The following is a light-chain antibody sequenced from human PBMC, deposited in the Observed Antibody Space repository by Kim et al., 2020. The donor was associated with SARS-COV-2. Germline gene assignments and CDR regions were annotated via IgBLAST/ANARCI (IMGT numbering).Light chain of an antibody. CDR1: SSDVGGYNY. CDR2: DVS. Sequence: QSALTQPASVSGSPGRSITISCTGTSSDVGGYNYVSWYQQHPGKAPKLMIFDVSKRPSGVSNRFSGSKSGNTASLTISGLQAEDEADYYCSSYTSSSTWLFGGGTQLTVL. J-gene: IGLJ3*02. CDR3: SSYTSSSTWL. V-gene: IGLV2-14*01.